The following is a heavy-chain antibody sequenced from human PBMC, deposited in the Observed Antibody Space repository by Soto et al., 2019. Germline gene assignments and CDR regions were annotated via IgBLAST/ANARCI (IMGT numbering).Heavy chain of an antibody. J-gene: IGHJ4*02. CDR1: GDSISSYY. CDR3: ASGYYDSSGYQYYLDF. V-gene: IGHV4-59*01. CDR2: IYYRGTT. Sequence: SETLSLTCTVSGDSISSYYWSWIRQPPGKGLEWIGYIYYRGTTKYNPSLKSRVTMSVDTSKNQFSLRLNSVTAADTAVYYCASGYYDSSGYQYYLDFWGQGTLVTAPQ. D-gene: IGHD3-22*01.